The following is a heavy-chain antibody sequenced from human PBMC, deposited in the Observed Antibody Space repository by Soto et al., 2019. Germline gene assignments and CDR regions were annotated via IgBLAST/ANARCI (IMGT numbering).Heavy chain of an antibody. J-gene: IGHJ6*02. CDR2: INAGNGDT. CDR3: ARAPRSSGYYHYAMDV. V-gene: IGHV1-3*01. D-gene: IGHD3-9*01. CDR1: GYTLSNYA. Sequence: VASVKVSCKASGYTLSNYAIHWVRQAPGQRLEWMAWINAGNGDTKYSQNFQGRVTITRDTSASTAYMDLSSLRPEDTAVYYCARAPRSSGYYHYAMDVWGQGTTVTVSS.